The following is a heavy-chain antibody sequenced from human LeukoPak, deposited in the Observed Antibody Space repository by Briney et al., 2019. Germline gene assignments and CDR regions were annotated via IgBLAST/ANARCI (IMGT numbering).Heavy chain of an antibody. D-gene: IGHD3-22*01. V-gene: IGHV4-34*01. CDR3: ARSTHRSITMIVVVITGDWFDP. Sequence: SETLSLTCAVYGGSFSGYYWSWIRQPPGKGLEWIGSIYYSGSTYYNPSLKSRVTISVDTSKNQFSLKLSSVTAADTAVYYCARSTHRSITMIVVVITGDWFDPWGQGTLVTVSS. J-gene: IGHJ5*02. CDR1: GGSFSGYY. CDR2: IYYSGST.